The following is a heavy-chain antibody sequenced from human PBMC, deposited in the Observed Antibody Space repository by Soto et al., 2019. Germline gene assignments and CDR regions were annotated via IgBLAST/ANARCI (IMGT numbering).Heavy chain of an antibody. D-gene: IGHD2-2*01. V-gene: IGHV3-23*01. J-gene: IGHJ4*02. Sequence: EVQLLESGGGLVQPGGSLRLSCAASGFTFSSYSMSWVRQAPGKGLEWVSGFRTSGDGGTTYYADSVQGRLTISRDNPKNTLYLQMNSLRAEDTAIYYCAKEADIVVVGNFDYWGQGTLVTVSS. CDR3: AKEADIVVVGNFDY. CDR1: GFTFSSYS. CDR2: FRTSGDGGTT.